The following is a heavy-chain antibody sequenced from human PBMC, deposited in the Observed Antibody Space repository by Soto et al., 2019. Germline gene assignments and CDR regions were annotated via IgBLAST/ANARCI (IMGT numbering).Heavy chain of an antibody. D-gene: IGHD1-26*01. CDR3: ASNVEAVGARPSDS. J-gene: IGHJ4*02. V-gene: IGHV1-69*08. CDR1: GGTFSHYY. CDR2: ISPILGAT. Sequence: QVQLVQSGAEVKKPGSSVKVSCKASGGTFSHYYISWVRQAPGQGLEWMGRISPILGATNYAQKVQGRVTLTAEKSEGTAYMELSSLRSEDTAVYYCASNVEAVGARPSDSWGQGTLVTVSS.